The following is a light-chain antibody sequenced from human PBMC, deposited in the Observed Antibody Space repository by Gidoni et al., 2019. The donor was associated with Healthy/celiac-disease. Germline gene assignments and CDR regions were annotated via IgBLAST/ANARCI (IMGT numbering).Light chain of an antibody. V-gene: IGKV3-20*01. CDR2: GAS. Sequence: DIVFTPSPVTLSLSPGYSATLSCTASQSVSSSYLAWYQQKPGQAPRLLIYGASSRATGIPDRFSGSGSGTDFTLTISRLEPEDFAVYYCQQYGRSLRSFGQGTKLEIK. CDR3: QQYGRSLRS. CDR1: QSVSSSY. J-gene: IGKJ2*04.